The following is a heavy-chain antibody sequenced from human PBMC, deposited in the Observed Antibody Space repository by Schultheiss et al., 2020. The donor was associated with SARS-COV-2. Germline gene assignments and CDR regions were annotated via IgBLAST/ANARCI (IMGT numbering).Heavy chain of an antibody. J-gene: IGHJ6*03. Sequence: SETLSLTCTVSGGSISSYYWSWIRQPAGKGLEWIGRIYTSGSTNYNPSLKSRVTMSVDTSKNQFSLKLSSVTAADTAVYYCARLEGSSWYGGYYMDVWGKGTTVTVSS. CDR3: ARLEGSSWYGGYYMDV. V-gene: IGHV4-4*07. CDR2: IYTSGST. D-gene: IGHD6-13*01. CDR1: GGSISSYY.